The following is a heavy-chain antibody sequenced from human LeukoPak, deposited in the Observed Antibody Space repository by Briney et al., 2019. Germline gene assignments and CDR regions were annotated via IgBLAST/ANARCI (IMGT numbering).Heavy chain of an antibody. V-gene: IGHV3-48*01. CDR2: ISSSSSTI. J-gene: IGHJ3*02. CDR1: GFTFSSYS. Sequence: GGSLRLSCAASGFTFSSYSMNWVRQAPGEGLEWGSYISSSSSTIYYTDSVKGRFTISRDNGKNSLYLQMTSLRAEDTAVYSCAIQLGDASDIWGQGTMVTVSS. D-gene: IGHD6-13*01. CDR3: AIQLGDASDI.